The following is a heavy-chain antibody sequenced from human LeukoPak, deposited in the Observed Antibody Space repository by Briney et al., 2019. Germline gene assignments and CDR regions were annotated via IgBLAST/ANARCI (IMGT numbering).Heavy chain of an antibody. CDR1: GGSFSGYY. V-gene: IGHV4-34*01. CDR3: ARASTTGTTVAFDI. D-gene: IGHD1-1*01. Sequence: SETLSLTCAVYGGSFSGYYWSWIRQPPGKGLEWVGEISHSGSTNYNPSLKSRVTISVDTSKNQFSLKLSSVTAADTAVYYCARASTTGTTVAFDIWGQGTMVTVSS. CDR2: ISHSGST. J-gene: IGHJ3*02.